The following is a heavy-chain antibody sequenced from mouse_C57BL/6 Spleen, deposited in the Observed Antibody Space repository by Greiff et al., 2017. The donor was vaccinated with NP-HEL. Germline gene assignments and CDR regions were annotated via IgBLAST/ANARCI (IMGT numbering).Heavy chain of an antibody. Sequence: QVQLKESGAELVMPGASVKLSCKASGYTFTSYWMHWVKQRPGQGLEWIGEIDPSDSYTNYNQKFKGKSTLTVDKSSSTAYMQLSSLTSEDSAVYYCARRRDLYFDVWGTGTTVTVSS. CDR2: IDPSDSYT. J-gene: IGHJ1*03. CDR3: ARRRDLYFDV. V-gene: IGHV1-69*01. CDR1: GYTFTSYW.